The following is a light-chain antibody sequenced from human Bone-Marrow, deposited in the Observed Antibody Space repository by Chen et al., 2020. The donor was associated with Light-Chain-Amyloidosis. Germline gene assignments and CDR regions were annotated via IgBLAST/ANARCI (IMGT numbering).Light chain of an antibody. CDR2: QDN. CDR1: KLGDRY. Sequence: SYELTQPPSLSVSPGQTARITCSGEKLGDRYACWYQQKPGQSPVLVIQQDNKRPSGIPERFSGSTSGNIATPTISGTQTEDEAVYYCQAWDTSSAPFGGGTKLTV. V-gene: IGLV3-1*01. J-gene: IGLJ2*01. CDR3: QAWDTSSAP.